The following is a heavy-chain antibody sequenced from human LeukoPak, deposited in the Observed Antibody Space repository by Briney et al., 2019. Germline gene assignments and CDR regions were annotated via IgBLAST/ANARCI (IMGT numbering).Heavy chain of an antibody. CDR1: GFSFSSHW. Sequence: GGSLRLSCAASGFSFSSHWMHWVRQVPGKGLVGVSRINQDGSNTFYADSVKGRFTTSRDNAKNTLYLQMNSLGVEDTAVYYCARDLHWGASDYWGQGTLVTVSS. V-gene: IGHV3-74*01. J-gene: IGHJ4*02. CDR2: INQDGSNT. D-gene: IGHD1-26*01. CDR3: ARDLHWGASDY.